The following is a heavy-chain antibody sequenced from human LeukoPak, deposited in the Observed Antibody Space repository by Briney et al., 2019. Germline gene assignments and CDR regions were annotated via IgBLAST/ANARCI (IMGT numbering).Heavy chain of an antibody. J-gene: IGHJ3*02. D-gene: IGHD6-19*01. CDR1: GFTFDDYA. CDR2: ISWNSGSI. V-gene: IGHV3-9*01. Sequence: GGSLRLSCAASGFTFDDYAMHWVRHAPGKGLEWVSGISWNSGSIGYADSVKGRFTISRDNAKNSLYLQMNSLRAEDTALYYCAMIGSHDAFDIWGQGTMVTVSS. CDR3: AMIGSHDAFDI.